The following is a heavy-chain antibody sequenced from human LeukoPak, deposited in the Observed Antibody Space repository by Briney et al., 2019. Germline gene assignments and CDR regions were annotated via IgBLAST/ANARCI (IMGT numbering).Heavy chain of an antibody. V-gene: IGHV3-23*01. Sequence: GGSLRLSCAASGFTFSSYGMSWVRQAPGKGLEWVSAASSSDAGTYHAESVRGRFTISRDNSKNTLYLQMNSLRADDAAVYYCARAPVTSCRGAFCYPFDIWGQGTLVTVSS. D-gene: IGHD2-15*01. CDR1: GFTFSSYG. J-gene: IGHJ4*02. CDR2: ASSSDAGT. CDR3: ARAPVTSCRGAFCYPFDI.